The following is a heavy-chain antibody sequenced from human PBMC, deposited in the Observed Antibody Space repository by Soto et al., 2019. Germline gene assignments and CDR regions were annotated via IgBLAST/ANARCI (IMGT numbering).Heavy chain of an antibody. V-gene: IGHV4-39*07. CDR1: GGSASNSNYY. D-gene: IGHD2-21*02. Sequence: SETLSLTCTASGGSASNSNYYWGCIRQSPGKGLEWIGSVYYRGRSYSKSSVKSRVTISVDTSKNQFSLRLTSVTAADTAVYYCARVGQPLLMTRNWFDSWGQGTLVTVSS. CDR2: VYYRGRS. J-gene: IGHJ5*01. CDR3: ARVGQPLLMTRNWFDS.